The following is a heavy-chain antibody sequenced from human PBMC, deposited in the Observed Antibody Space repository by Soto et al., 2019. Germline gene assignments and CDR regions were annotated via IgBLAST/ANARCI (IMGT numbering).Heavy chain of an antibody. Sequence: GGSLRLSCAASGFTFSSYGMHWVRQAPGKGLEWVAVIWSDGGNKNYADSVKGRFTISRDNSKNTLYLQMNSLRAEDTAVYYCARGFYSGSSDYPFYSYGMDVWGQGTTVTVSS. CDR2: IWSDGGNK. CDR3: ARGFYSGSSDYPFYSYGMDV. CDR1: GFTFSSYG. D-gene: IGHD3-22*01. J-gene: IGHJ6*02. V-gene: IGHV3-33*01.